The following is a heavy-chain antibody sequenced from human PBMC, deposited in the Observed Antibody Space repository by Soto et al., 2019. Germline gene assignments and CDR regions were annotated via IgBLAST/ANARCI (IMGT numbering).Heavy chain of an antibody. D-gene: IGHD5-12*01. V-gene: IGHV1-69*04. CDR3: ARDSPIGSTFSGYDAIDY. CDR1: GGTFRNHI. J-gene: IGHJ4*02. CDR2: VIPLLDIT. Sequence: ASVKVSCKTSGGTFRNHIITWVRQAPGQRLEWMGRVIPLLDITNYAQKFQGRVTITADKSTSTTYLEMNSLRSEDTAVYYCARDSPIGSTFSGYDAIDYWGQGTLVTVSS.